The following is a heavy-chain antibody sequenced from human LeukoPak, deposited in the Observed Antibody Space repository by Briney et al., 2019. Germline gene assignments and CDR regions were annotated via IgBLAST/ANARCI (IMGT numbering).Heavy chain of an antibody. V-gene: IGHV3-30*18. J-gene: IGHJ4*02. CDR2: ISYDGSNK. D-gene: IGHD5-24*01. CDR3: AKGGDGSD. Sequence: PGGSLRLSCAASGFTVSSNYMSWVRQAPGKGLEWVAVISYDGSNKYYADSVKGRFTISRDNSKNTLYLQMNSLRAEDTAVYYCAKGGDGSDWGQGTLVTVSS. CDR1: GFTVSSNY.